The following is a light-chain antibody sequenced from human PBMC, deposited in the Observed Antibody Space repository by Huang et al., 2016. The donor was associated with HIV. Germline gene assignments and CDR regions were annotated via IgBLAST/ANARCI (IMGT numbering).Light chain of an antibody. J-gene: IGKJ1*01. CDR1: QSLLHSNGFNY. CDR3: MQGLQTPT. V-gene: IGKV2-28*01. Sequence: DIVMTQTPVSLPVTPGEPASISCMSSQSLLHSNGFNYLDWYLQKPGQSPQVLIYLGSNRASGVPERFSGSGSGTEFTLKISRVEAEDVGVYYCMQGLQTPTFGQGTKVEIK. CDR2: LGS.